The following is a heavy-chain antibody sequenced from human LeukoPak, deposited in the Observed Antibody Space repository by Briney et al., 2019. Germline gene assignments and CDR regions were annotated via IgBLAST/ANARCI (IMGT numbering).Heavy chain of an antibody. CDR3: ARRYCSGSICYYFDY. Sequence: GESLKISCKGSGYSFTSHWIGWVRQVPGKGLEWMGIIYPGDSSTRYSPSFQGQVTISADKSISTAYLQWSSLRASDTAMYYCARRYCSGSICYYFDYWGQGTLVTVSS. V-gene: IGHV5-51*01. J-gene: IGHJ4*02. CDR1: GYSFTSHW. CDR2: IYPGDSST. D-gene: IGHD2-15*01.